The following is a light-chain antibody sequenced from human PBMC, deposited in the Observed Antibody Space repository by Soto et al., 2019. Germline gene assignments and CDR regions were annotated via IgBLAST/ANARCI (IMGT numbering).Light chain of an antibody. Sequence: DVQMTQSPSTLSASIGDTVTITCRASQTVVSWLDWYHQKPGRPPKLLIYMASILESGVPSRFSGRGSGTEFTLTISGLQPDDLGTYYCQQYNSYPKTFGEGTKLDI. CDR1: QTVVSW. CDR2: MAS. J-gene: IGKJ2*01. V-gene: IGKV1-5*03. CDR3: QQYNSYPKT.